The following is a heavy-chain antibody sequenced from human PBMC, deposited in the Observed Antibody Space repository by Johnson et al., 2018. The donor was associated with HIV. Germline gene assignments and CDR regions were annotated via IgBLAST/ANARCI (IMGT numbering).Heavy chain of an antibody. CDR1: GFTFSTYG. CDR2: ITYDGSNQ. V-gene: IGHV3-30*03. Sequence: QVQLVESGGGVVQPGRSLRLSCAASGFTFSTYGMHWVRQAPGKGLEWVAVITYDGSNQYYGDSVKGRLTLSRDNSNNTLYLQMNSLRAEDTAVYYCARDVTAGNDAFDIWGQGTMVTVSS. D-gene: IGHD1-1*01. CDR3: ARDVTAGNDAFDI. J-gene: IGHJ3*02.